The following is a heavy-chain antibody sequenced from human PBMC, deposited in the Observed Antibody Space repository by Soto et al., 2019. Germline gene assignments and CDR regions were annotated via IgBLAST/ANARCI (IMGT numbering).Heavy chain of an antibody. Sequence: SETLSLTCTVSGGSISSYYWSWIRQPAGKGLEWIGRIYTSGSTNYNPSLKSRVTMSVGTSKNQFSLKLSSVTAADTAVYYCARDDYYYGSGSLYGMDVWGQGTTVTVSS. D-gene: IGHD3-10*01. J-gene: IGHJ6*02. V-gene: IGHV4-4*07. CDR1: GGSISSYY. CDR3: ARDDYYYGSGSLYGMDV. CDR2: IYTSGST.